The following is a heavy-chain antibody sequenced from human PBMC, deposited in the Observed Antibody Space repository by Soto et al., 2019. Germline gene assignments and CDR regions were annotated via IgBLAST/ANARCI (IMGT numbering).Heavy chain of an antibody. CDR2: IYPGDSDT. CDR1: GYSFTSYW. CDR3: ARQGGYCSSTSCYSWFDP. V-gene: IGHV5-51*01. J-gene: IGHJ5*02. D-gene: IGHD2-2*02. Sequence: PVESLKISCNGSGYSFTSYWIGWVRQMPWKGLEWMGIIYPGDSDTRYSPSFQGQVTISADKSISTAYLQWSSLKASDTAMYYCARQGGYCSSTSCYSWFDPWGQGTLVTVSS.